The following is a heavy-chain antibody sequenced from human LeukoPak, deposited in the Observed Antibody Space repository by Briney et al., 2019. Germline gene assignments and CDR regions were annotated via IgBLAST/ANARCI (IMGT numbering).Heavy chain of an antibody. J-gene: IGHJ4*02. Sequence: PGGSLRLSCATSAFTFSSSAMSWVRQAPGKGLEWVSAISSDGGNTYYADSVKGRFTISRDNSRNTLYLQMNSLRAEDTAVYYCARDAARYGSGRYYDFWGQGTLVTVSS. CDR2: ISSDGGNT. D-gene: IGHD6-19*01. CDR1: AFTFSSSA. V-gene: IGHV3-23*01. CDR3: ARDAARYGSGRYYDF.